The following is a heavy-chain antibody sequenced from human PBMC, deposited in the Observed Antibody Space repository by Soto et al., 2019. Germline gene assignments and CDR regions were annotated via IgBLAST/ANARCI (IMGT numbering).Heavy chain of an antibody. J-gene: IGHJ4*02. CDR2: IYHSGST. CDR1: GGSISSSNW. CDR3: ARHGTGRMGYYFDY. V-gene: IGHV4-4*02. Sequence: SETLSLTCAVSGGSISSSNWWSWVRQPPGKGLEWIGEIYHSGSTNYNPSLKSRVTISVDKSKNQFSLKLSSVTAADTAAYYCARHGTGRMGYYFDYWGQGTLVTVSS. D-gene: IGHD1-1*01.